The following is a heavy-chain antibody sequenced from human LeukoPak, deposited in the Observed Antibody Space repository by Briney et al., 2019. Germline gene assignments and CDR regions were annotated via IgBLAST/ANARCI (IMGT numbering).Heavy chain of an antibody. J-gene: IGHJ3*02. CDR1: GFTVSSNY. D-gene: IGHD2-2*01. CDR3: ARARRYCSSTSCYGYAFDI. CDR2: IYSGGST. V-gene: IGHV3-53*01. Sequence: PGGSLRLSCAASGFTVSSNYMSWVRQAPGKGLEWVSVIYSGGSTYYADSVEGRFTISRDNSKNTLYLQMNSLRAEDTAVYYCARARRYCSSTSCYGYAFDIWGQGTMVTVSS.